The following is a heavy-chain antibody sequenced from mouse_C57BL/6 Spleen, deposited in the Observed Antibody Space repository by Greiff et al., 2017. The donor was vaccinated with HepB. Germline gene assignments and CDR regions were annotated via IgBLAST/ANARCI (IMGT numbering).Heavy chain of an antibody. V-gene: IGHV5-17*01. CDR2: ISSGSSTI. J-gene: IGHJ4*01. CDR3: ARAPGAGYAMDY. Sequence: EVKLMESGGGLVKPGGSLKLSCAASGFTFSDYGMHWVRQAPEKGLEWVAYISSGSSTIYYADTVKGRFTISRDNAKNTLFLQMTSLRSEDTAMYYCARAPGAGYAMDYWGQGTSVTVSS. D-gene: IGHD3-3*01. CDR1: GFTFSDYG.